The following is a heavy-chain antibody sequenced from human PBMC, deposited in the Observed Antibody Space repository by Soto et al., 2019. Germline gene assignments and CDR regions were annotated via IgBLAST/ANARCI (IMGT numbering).Heavy chain of an antibody. Sequence: EVQLLESGGGLVQPGGSLRLSCAASGFTFNNYAMSWVRQAPGKGLGWVSAVSGGRGSTYYADSVKGRFTISRDNSKNTLYLHMNTLRAEDTAVYYCARAPGIAAAGSIDYWGQGTLVTVSS. CDR1: GFTFNNYA. CDR2: VSGGRGST. J-gene: IGHJ4*02. V-gene: IGHV3-23*01. CDR3: ARAPGIAAAGSIDY. D-gene: IGHD6-13*01.